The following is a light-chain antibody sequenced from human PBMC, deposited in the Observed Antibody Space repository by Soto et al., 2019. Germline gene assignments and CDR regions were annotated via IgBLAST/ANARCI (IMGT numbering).Light chain of an antibody. Sequence: EIVMTQSPATLSVSPGERATLSCRASQSVSSNLAWYQQKPGQAPRLLIYGASTRATGIPARFSGSRSGTEFTLTIRSLQSEDFAVYYCQQYNNWPPWTFGQGTNLEIK. CDR1: QSVSSN. CDR2: GAS. CDR3: QQYNNWPPWT. V-gene: IGKV3-15*01. J-gene: IGKJ2*02.